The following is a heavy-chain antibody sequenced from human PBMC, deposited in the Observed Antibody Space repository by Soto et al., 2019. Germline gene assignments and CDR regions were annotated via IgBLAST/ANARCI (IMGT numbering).Heavy chain of an antibody. Sequence: EVQLVESGGGLVKPGGSLRLSCAASGFTFSSYSMNWVRQAPGKGLEWVSSISSSSSYIYYADSVKGRFTISRDNAKNSLYLQMNSLRVEDTAVYYCARDFEYQQVGMDVWGQGTTVTVSS. CDR2: ISSSSSYI. V-gene: IGHV3-21*01. CDR3: ARDFEYQQVGMDV. D-gene: IGHD2-2*01. CDR1: GFTFSSYS. J-gene: IGHJ6*02.